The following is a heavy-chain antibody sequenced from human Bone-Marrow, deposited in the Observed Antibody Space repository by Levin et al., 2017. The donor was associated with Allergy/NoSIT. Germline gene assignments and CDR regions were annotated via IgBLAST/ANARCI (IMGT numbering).Heavy chain of an antibody. V-gene: IGHV3-23*01. D-gene: IGHD6-13*01. CDR3: ARVMGISGPGWGRVADV. CDR2: ISSSGGTT. J-gene: IGHJ3*01. CDR1: EFTFSTFA. Sequence: PGGSLRLSCAASEFTFSTFAMTWVRQVPGREMEWVSFISSSGGTTYYTDSVRGRFTVSRDNSKNTLNLQMNSLRAEDSAVYYCARVMGISGPGWGRVADVWGQGTLVTVSS.